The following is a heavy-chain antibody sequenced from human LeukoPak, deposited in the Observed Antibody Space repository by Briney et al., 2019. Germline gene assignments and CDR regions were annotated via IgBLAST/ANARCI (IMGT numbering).Heavy chain of an antibody. V-gene: IGHV1-18*01. Sequence: ASVKVSCKASGYTFTSYGITWLRQAPGQGLEWMGWISAYNGNTNYAQKVQGRVTMTTDTSTSTAYMELRSLRSDDTAVYYCARGGYDYLWGSSPDASDIWGQGTMVTVSS. D-gene: IGHD3-16*01. J-gene: IGHJ3*02. CDR1: GYTFTSYG. CDR3: ARGGYDYLWGSSPDASDI. CDR2: ISAYNGNT.